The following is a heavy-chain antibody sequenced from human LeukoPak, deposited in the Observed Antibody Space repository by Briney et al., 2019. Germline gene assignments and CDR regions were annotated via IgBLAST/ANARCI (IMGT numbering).Heavy chain of an antibody. CDR3: ARGSSSGWYNWFDP. CDR2: ISSSSSYI. Sequence: KPGVSLRLSCAASGFTFSSYSMNWVRQAPGKGLEWVSSISSSSSYIYYADSVKGRFTISRDNAKNSLYLQMNSLRAEDTAVYYCARGSSSGWYNWFDPWGQGTLVTVSS. V-gene: IGHV3-21*01. J-gene: IGHJ5*02. CDR1: GFTFSSYS. D-gene: IGHD6-19*01.